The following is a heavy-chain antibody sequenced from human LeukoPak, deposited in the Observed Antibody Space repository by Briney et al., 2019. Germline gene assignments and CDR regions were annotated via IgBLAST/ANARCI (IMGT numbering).Heavy chain of an antibody. V-gene: IGHV1-46*01. CDR1: GYTFTSYY. D-gene: IGHD3-16*02. CDR2: INPSGGST. CDR3: ARSGAKYYDYVWGNYRPNDAFDV. Sequence: ASVKVSCKASGYTFTSYYMHWVRQAPGQGLEWMGIINPSGGSTSYAQKFQGRVTMTRDTSTSTVYMELSSLRSEDTAVYYCARSGAKYYDYVWGNYRPNDAFDVWGQGTVVTVSS. J-gene: IGHJ3*01.